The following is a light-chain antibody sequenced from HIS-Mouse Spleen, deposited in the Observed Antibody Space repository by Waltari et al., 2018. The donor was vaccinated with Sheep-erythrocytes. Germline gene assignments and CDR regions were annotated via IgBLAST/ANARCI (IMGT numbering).Light chain of an antibody. Sequence: QSALTQPRSVSGSPGPSVTISCTGTSSDVGGYNYVSWYQQHPGKAPKLMIYDVSKRPAGGPDRFSGSKSGNTASLTISGLQAEDEADYYCCSYAGSYTFVVFGGGTKLTVL. J-gene: IGLJ2*01. CDR2: DVS. CDR1: SSDVGGYNY. CDR3: CSYAGSYTFVV. V-gene: IGLV2-11*01.